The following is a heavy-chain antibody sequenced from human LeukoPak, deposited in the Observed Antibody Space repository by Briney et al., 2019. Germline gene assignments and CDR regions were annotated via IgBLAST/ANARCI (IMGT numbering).Heavy chain of an antibody. CDR3: ARRGGSRGWGAFDI. D-gene: IGHD6-19*01. CDR2: ITGTADKT. CDR1: GFTFSSYA. Sequence: PGGSLRLSCAASGFTFSSYAMHWVRQAPGKGLEWVSSITGTADKTYDADSVKGRFTISRDNSKNTLSLQMSSLRVEDTAIYYCARRGGSRGWGAFDIWGQGTIVTVSS. V-gene: IGHV3-23*01. J-gene: IGHJ3*02.